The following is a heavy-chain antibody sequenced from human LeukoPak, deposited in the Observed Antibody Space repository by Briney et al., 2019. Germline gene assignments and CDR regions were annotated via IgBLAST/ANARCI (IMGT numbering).Heavy chain of an antibody. D-gene: IGHD3-22*01. J-gene: IGHJ3*02. CDR2: ISSSGSTI. Sequence: PRGSLRLSCAASGFTFSNYEMHWVRQAPGKGLEWVSYISSSGSTIYYADSVKGRFTISRDNAKNSLYLQMNSLRAEDTAVYYCARERDDYYDSSGLGSLGAFDIWGQGTMVTVSS. CDR3: ARERDDYYDSSGLGSLGAFDI. CDR1: GFTFSNYE. V-gene: IGHV3-48*03.